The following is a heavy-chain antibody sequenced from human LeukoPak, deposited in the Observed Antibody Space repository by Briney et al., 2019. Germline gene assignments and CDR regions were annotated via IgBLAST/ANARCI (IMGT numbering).Heavy chain of an antibody. J-gene: IGHJ6*03. CDR3: ARDYYDSSGYYLAVYYYYYMDV. D-gene: IGHD3-22*01. CDR2: IWYDGSNK. V-gene: IGHV3-33*01. CDR1: GFTFSSYG. Sequence: GRSLRLSCAASGFTFSSYGMHWVRQAQGKGLEWVAVIWYDGSNKYYADSVKGRFTISRDNSKNTLYLQMNSLRAEDTAVYYCARDYYDSSGYYLAVYYYYYMDVWGKGTTVTVSS.